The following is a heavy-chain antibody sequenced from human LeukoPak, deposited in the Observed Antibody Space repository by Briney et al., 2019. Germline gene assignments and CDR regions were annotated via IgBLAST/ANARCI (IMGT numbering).Heavy chain of an antibody. CDR3: AKDGPLGFGELLGYYYGMDV. V-gene: IGHV3-23*01. Sequence: GGSLRLSCAASRFTFSSYAMSWVRQAPGKGLEWVSAISGSGGSTYYADSVKGRFTISRDNSKNTLYLQMNSLRAEDTAVYYCAKDGPLGFGELLGYYYGMDVWGQGTTVTVSS. CDR1: RFTFSSYA. J-gene: IGHJ6*02. CDR2: ISGSGGST. D-gene: IGHD3-10*01.